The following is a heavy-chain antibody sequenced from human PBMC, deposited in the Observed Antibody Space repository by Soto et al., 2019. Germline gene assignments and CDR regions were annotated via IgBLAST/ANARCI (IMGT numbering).Heavy chain of an antibody. Sequence: SVKVSCKASGGTFSSYAISWVRQAPGQGLEWMGGIIPIFGTANYAQKFQGRVTITADESTSTAYMELSSLRSEDTAVYYCARDMYDISGYWAGRYFDYWGQGTLVTVSS. J-gene: IGHJ4*02. CDR2: IIPIFGTA. CDR3: ARDMYDISGYWAGRYFDY. D-gene: IGHD3-22*01. CDR1: GGTFSSYA. V-gene: IGHV1-69*13.